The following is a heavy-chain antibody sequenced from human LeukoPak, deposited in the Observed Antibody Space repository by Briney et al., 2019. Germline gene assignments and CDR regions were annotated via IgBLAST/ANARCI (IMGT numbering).Heavy chain of an antibody. Sequence: GGSLRLSCAASGFTFSSYSMNWVRQAPGKGLEWVSSISSSSSYIYYADSAKGRFTISRDNAKNSLYLQMNSLRAEDTAVYYCATLADPTGGAFDIWGQGTMVTVSS. CDR2: ISSSSSYI. D-gene: IGHD4-23*01. CDR3: ATLADPTGGAFDI. J-gene: IGHJ3*02. CDR1: GFTFSSYS. V-gene: IGHV3-21*01.